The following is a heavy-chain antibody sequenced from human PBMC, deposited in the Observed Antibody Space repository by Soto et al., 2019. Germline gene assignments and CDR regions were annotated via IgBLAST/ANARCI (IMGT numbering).Heavy chain of an antibody. CDR2: ISYDGSNK. D-gene: IGHD6-13*01. J-gene: IGHJ2*01. Sequence: QVQLAESGGGVVQPGRSLRLSCATSGFVSNDYDIHWVRQAPGKGLAWLASISYDGSNKYYADSVKGRFTISRDNAKNSLYLQMNSLRAEDTAVYYCARDEVAAALGRFDLWGRGTLVTVSS. CDR1: GFVSNDYD. V-gene: IGHV3-30*03. CDR3: ARDEVAAALGRFDL.